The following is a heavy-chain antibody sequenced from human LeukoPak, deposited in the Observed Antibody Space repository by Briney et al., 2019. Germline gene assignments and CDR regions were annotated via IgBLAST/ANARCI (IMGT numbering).Heavy chain of an antibody. Sequence: GGSLRLSCAASGFTFSSYEMNWVRQTPGKGLQWVSYISGSGNDIYYADSVKGRVTISRDNAKNSLFLQMNSLRAEDTAVYYCAREKGSSWYGGLYSLDYWGQGTLVTVSS. D-gene: IGHD6-13*01. V-gene: IGHV3-48*03. J-gene: IGHJ4*02. CDR3: AREKGSSWYGGLYSLDY. CDR2: ISGSGNDI. CDR1: GFTFSSYE.